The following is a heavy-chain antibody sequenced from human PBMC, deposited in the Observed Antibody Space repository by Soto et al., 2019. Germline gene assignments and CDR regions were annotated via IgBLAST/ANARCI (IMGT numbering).Heavy chain of an antibody. Sequence: PGGSLRLSCAASGFTFSSYAMSWVRQAPGKGLEWVSAISGSGGSTYYADSVKGRFTISRDNSKNTLYLQMNSLRAEDTAVYYCASLDSSGYHYFDYWGQGTLVTVSS. CDR1: GFTFSSYA. D-gene: IGHD3-22*01. V-gene: IGHV3-23*01. J-gene: IGHJ4*02. CDR3: ASLDSSGYHYFDY. CDR2: ISGSGGST.